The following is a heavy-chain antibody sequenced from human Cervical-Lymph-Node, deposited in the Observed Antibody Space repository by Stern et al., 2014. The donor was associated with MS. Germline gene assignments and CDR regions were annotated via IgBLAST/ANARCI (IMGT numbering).Heavy chain of an antibody. Sequence: VHLVESGSGLKKPGASVKLSCKASGYTFSSYAVHWVRQAPGQGLEWMGWINTDTGNPMNAQGFTGRFVFSLDTSVNTAYLQISSLKAEDTAVYYCARQSFGFDVWGQGTTVTVSS. CDR2: INTDTGNP. J-gene: IGHJ6*02. CDR3: ARQSFGFDV. CDR1: GYTFSSYA. D-gene: IGHD3-16*02. V-gene: IGHV7-4-1*02.